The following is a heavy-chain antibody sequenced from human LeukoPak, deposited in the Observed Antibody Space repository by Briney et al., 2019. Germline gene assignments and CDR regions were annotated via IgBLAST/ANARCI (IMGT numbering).Heavy chain of an antibody. V-gene: IGHV1-46*01. J-gene: IGHJ4*02. CDR3: ARHSLPGTTPFDY. CDR2: INPRGGTT. CDR1: GYTFISYS. Sequence: ASVKVSCKASGYTFISYSMHWVRQAPGRGLEWVGVINPRGGTTTYAQKFQGRLSMTRDTSTSTVYMDLSSLRSEDTAIYYCARHSLPGTTPFDYWGQGTLVTVSS. D-gene: IGHD1-1*01.